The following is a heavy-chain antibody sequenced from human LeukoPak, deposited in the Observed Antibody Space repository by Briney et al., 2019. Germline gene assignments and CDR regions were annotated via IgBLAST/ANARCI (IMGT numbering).Heavy chain of an antibody. J-gene: IGHJ3*02. D-gene: IGHD3-10*02. Sequence: ASVKVSCKASGYTFTGHYIHWVRQAPGQGPEWMGWINPNSGGTNYAQKFQGRVTMTRDTSSSTAYMELSGLRSDDTAVYYCARCSTPPWVFDAFDIWGQGTIVTVSS. CDR2: INPNSGGT. CDR1: GYTFTGHY. CDR3: ARCSTPPWVFDAFDI. V-gene: IGHV1-2*02.